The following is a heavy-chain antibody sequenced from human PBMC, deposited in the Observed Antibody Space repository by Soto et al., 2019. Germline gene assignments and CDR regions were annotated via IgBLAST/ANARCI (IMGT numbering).Heavy chain of an antibody. D-gene: IGHD1-1*01. CDR2: ISHSGGTA. J-gene: IGHJ4*02. CDR1: GFTFTSYA. Sequence: EVQLLESGGGSVQPGGSLRLSCAASGFTFTSYAMHWVRRPPGKGLEWVSSISHSGGTAYYADSVKGRFSISRDSLVNTLYLQMNSLRAEDTAVYYCAKGRGQNWYFDYWGQGTLVTVSP. CDR3: AKGRGQNWYFDY. V-gene: IGHV3-23*01.